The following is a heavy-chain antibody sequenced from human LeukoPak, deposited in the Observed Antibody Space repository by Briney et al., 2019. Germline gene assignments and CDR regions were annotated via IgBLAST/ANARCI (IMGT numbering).Heavy chain of an antibody. CDR2: ISTSSSHM. D-gene: IGHD3-10*01. CDR3: ARDDTSAHFFDY. Sequence: GGSLRLSCAASGFIFKIYSMNWVRQAPGKGLERVSSISTSSSHMYYADSVKGRFTISRDNAKNSLYLQMNTLRAEDTAVYYCARDDTSAHFFDYWGQGTLVTVSS. J-gene: IGHJ4*02. CDR1: GFIFKIYS. V-gene: IGHV3-21*01.